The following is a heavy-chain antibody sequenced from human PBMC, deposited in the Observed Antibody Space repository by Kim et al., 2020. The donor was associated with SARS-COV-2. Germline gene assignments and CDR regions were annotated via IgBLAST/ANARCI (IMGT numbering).Heavy chain of an antibody. CDR1: GYSFTSYW. V-gene: IGHV5-51*01. Sequence: GESLKISCKGSGYSFTSYWIGWVRQMPGKGLEWMGIIYPGDSDTRYSPSFQGQVTISADKSISTAYLQWSSLKASDTAMYYCARSSNLVTTSYYYYGMDVWGQGTTVTVSS. J-gene: IGHJ6*02. CDR3: ARSSNLVTTSYYYYGMDV. D-gene: IGHD4-17*01. CDR2: IYPGDSDT.